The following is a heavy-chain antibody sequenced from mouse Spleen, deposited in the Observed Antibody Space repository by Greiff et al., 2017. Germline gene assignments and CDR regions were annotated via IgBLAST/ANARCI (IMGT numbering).Heavy chain of an antibody. CDR2: ISSGGGST. V-gene: IGHV5-12-1*01. J-gene: IGHJ2*01. D-gene: IGHD2-14*01. CDR3: ARDRDYYMCE. CDR1: GFTFSSYY. Sequence: EVQGVESGGGLVKLGGSLKLSCAASGFTFSSYYMSWVRQTPEKRLEWVATISSGGGSTYYPDCVKGRFTISRDNAKNILYLQMSSLNSENTAVYYTARDRDYYMCEGGQGTPLTVSS.